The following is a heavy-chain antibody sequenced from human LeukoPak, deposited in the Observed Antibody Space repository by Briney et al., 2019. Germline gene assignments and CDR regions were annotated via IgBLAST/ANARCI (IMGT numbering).Heavy chain of an antibody. Sequence: GGSLRLSCAASGFTFSSYEMNWVRQAPGKGLEWVSYISSSGSTIYYADSVKGRFTISRDNAKNSLYLQMNSLRAEDTAVYYCAKDPGEPYYYYMDVWGKGTTVTVSS. CDR2: ISSSGSTI. J-gene: IGHJ6*03. D-gene: IGHD3-10*01. V-gene: IGHV3-48*03. CDR3: AKDPGEPYYYYMDV. CDR1: GFTFSSYE.